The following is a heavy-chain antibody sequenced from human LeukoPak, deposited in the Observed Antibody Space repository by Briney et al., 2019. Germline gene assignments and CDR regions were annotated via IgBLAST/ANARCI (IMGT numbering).Heavy chain of an antibody. D-gene: IGHD3-3*01. CDR1: GGSFSGYY. CDR2: INHNGST. Sequence: SETLSLTCAVYGGSFSGYYWSWIRQPPGKGLEWIGEINHNGSTNYNPSLKSRVTISVDTSKNQFSLKLSSVTAADTAVYYCAVSPSLYYDFWSGYYPSGWFDPWGQGTLVTVSS. CDR3: AVSPSLYYDFWSGYYPSGWFDP. V-gene: IGHV4-34*01. J-gene: IGHJ5*02.